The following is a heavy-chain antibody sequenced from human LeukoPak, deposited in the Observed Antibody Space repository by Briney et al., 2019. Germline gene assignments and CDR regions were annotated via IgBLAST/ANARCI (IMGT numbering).Heavy chain of an antibody. J-gene: IGHJ6*02. CDR2: IYSSGST. V-gene: IGHV3-53*01. CDR1: GFTVSNNY. D-gene: IGHD3-9*01. CDR3: ARDERYYDILTGSYYYGMDV. Sequence: GGSLRLSCAASGFTVSNNYMTWVRQAPGKGLEWVSLIYSSGSTYYADSVKGRFTISRDNSKNTLYLQMNSLRAEDTAVYYCARDERYYDILTGSYYYGMDVWGQGTTVTVSS.